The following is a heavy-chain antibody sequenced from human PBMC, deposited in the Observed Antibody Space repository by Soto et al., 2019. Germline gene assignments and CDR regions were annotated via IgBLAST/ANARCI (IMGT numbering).Heavy chain of an antibody. CDR2: ISAYNGNT. Sequence: GASVKVSCKASGYTFTSYGISWVRQAPGQGLEWMGWISAYNGNTNYAQKLQGRVTMTTDTSTSTAYMELRSLRSDDTAVYYCARDFLPDCSSTSCPFDYWGQGTLVTVSS. V-gene: IGHV1-18*04. CDR3: ARDFLPDCSSTSCPFDY. D-gene: IGHD2-2*01. J-gene: IGHJ4*02. CDR1: GYTFTSYG.